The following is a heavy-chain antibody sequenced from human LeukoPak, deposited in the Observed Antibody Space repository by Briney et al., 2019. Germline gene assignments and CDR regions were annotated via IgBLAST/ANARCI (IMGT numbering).Heavy chain of an antibody. V-gene: IGHV3-23*01. CDR1: GLTFSIYG. CDR2: ISDSGGST. Sequence: PGGTLRLSCAASGLTFSIYGMTWVRQAPGKGLEWVSGISDSGGSTYYADSVKGRFTISRDNSKNTLFLQMNSLRAEDTAVYYCSNSYGSGRSALFDYWGQGTLVTVSS. J-gene: IGHJ4*02. CDR3: SNSYGSGRSALFDY. D-gene: IGHD3-10*01.